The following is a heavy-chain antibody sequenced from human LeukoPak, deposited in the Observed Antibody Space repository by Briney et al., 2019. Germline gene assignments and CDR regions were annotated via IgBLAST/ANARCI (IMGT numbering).Heavy chain of an antibody. V-gene: IGHV3-74*01. CDR3: ATGGARYYDY. Sequence: PGGSLRLSCAASGLTFSSYWMHWVRQAPGKGLVWVSRINSDGSSTIYADSVKGRFTISRDNAKNTVVLQMNSLSAEDTAVYYCATGGARYYDYWGQGTVVTVSS. J-gene: IGHJ4*02. CDR1: GLTFSSYW. CDR2: INSDGSST. D-gene: IGHD3-16*01.